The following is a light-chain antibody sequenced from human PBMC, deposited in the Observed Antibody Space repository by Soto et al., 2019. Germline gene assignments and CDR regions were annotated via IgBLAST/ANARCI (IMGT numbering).Light chain of an antibody. CDR3: QQDNSYWT. J-gene: IGKJ1*01. V-gene: IGKV1-5*01. Sequence: TQIPQSTSTLSASVGARVTITCRASQSISSWLAWYQQKPGKAPNLLIYDASTLESGVPSRFSGSGSGTEFTRTISSLQPDYCATYYCQQDNSYWTYAQGTRLEIK. CDR1: QSISSW. CDR2: DAS.